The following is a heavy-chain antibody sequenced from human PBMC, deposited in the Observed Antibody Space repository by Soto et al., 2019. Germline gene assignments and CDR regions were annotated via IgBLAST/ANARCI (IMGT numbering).Heavy chain of an antibody. CDR1: GYSFTSYW. CDR3: ARTRSFTLGFYYDGMDV. Sequence: GESLKISCKASGYSFTSYWISWVRQMPGKGLEWMGRIDPSDSDTRYSPSFQGQVTISADKSLRTAYLQWTSLKASDTALYYCARTRSFTLGFYYDGMDVWGQGTTVTVSS. D-gene: IGHD6-6*01. J-gene: IGHJ6*02. CDR2: IDPSDSDT. V-gene: IGHV5-10-1*04.